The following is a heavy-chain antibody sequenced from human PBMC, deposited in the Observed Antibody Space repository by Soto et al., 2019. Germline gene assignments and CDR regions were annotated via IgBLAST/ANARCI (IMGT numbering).Heavy chain of an antibody. J-gene: IGHJ6*03. CDR2: IYYSGST. V-gene: IGHV4-39*01. D-gene: IGHD6-6*01. CDR3: ARHESAARIPTSFLYYYYYYMDV. Sequence: SETLSLTCTVSGGSISSSSYYWGWIRQPPGKGLEWIGSIYYSGSTYYNPSLKSRVTISVDTSKNQFSLKLSSVTAADTAVYYCARHESAARIPTSFLYYYYYYMDVWGKGTTVTVSS. CDR1: GGSISSSSYY.